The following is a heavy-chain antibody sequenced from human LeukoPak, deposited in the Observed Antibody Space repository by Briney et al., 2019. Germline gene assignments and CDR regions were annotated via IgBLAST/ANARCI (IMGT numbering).Heavy chain of an antibody. D-gene: IGHD6-19*01. V-gene: IGHV3-23*01. Sequence: PGGSLRLSCAASGFTFSDHYMDWVRQAPGKGLEWVSAISGSGGSTYYADSVKGRFTISRDNSKNTLYLQMNSLRAEDTAVYYCAKAEQWLVSYYFDYWGQGTLVTVSS. CDR1: GFTFSDHY. CDR2: ISGSGGST. J-gene: IGHJ4*02. CDR3: AKAEQWLVSYYFDY.